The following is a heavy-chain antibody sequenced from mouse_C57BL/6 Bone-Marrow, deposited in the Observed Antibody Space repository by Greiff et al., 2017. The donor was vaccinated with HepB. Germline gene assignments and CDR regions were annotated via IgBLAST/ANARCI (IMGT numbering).Heavy chain of an antibody. CDR2: IYPRSGNT. CDR3: ARCPHYYGSSERDY. CDR1: GYTFTSYG. Sequence: QVQLKQSGAELARPGASVKLSCKASGYTFTSYGISWVKQRTGQGLEWIGEIYPRSGNTYYNEKFKGKATLTADKSSSTAYMELRSLTSEDSAVYFCARCPHYYGSSERDYWGQGTTLTVSS. D-gene: IGHD1-1*01. J-gene: IGHJ2*01. V-gene: IGHV1-81*01.